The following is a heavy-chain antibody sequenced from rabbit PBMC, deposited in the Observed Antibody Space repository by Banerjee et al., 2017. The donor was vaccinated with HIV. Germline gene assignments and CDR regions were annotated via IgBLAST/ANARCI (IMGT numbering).Heavy chain of an antibody. CDR3: ARISGGSGFGMDL. V-gene: IGHV1S40*01. CDR1: GFDLSSYYY. Sequence: QSLEESGGDLVKPEGSLTLTCKASGFDLSSYYYMCWVRQAPGKGLEWIGCIYTNSGNTYYASWAKGRFTISKTSSTTVTLQMTSLTAADTATYFCARISGGSGFGMDLWGPGTLVHRL. D-gene: IGHD4-1*01. CDR2: IYTNSGNT. J-gene: IGHJ6*01.